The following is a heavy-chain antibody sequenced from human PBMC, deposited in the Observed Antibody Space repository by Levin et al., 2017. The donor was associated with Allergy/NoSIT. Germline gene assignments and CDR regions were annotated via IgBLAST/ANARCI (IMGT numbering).Heavy chain of an antibody. CDR2: INQDGTVK. J-gene: IGHJ3*02. D-gene: IGHD2-21*01. CDR1: GFTFSGSW. Sequence: PGGSLRLSCAASGFTFSGSWMTWVRQAPGKVLEWVANINQDGTVKNYVDSVKGRVTISRDNAKRSLYLQMNSLRADDTAIYYCARDQGAGESDIWGQGTMVTVSS. V-gene: IGHV3-7*01. CDR3: ARDQGAGESDI.